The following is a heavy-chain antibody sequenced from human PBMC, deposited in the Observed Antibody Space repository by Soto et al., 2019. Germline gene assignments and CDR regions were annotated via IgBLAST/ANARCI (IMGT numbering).Heavy chain of an antibody. V-gene: IGHV4-39*01. CDR2: IYYSGST. CDR3: ARTTYYYGMDV. CDR1: CGSISSSSYY. J-gene: IGHJ6*02. Sequence: SETLSLTCTVSCGSISSSSYYWGWIRQPPGKGLEWIGSIYYSGSTYYNPSLKSRVTVSVDTSKNQFSLKLSSVTAADTAVYYCARTTYYYGMDVWGQGTTVTVSS.